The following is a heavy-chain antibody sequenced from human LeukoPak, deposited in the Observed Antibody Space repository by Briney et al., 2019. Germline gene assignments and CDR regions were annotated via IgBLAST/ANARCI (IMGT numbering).Heavy chain of an antibody. CDR3: ATLSPIFGVVIPFDP. J-gene: IGHJ5*02. D-gene: IGHD3-3*01. CDR1: GYTLTELS. CDR2: FDPEDGET. Sequence: ASVKVSCKVSGYTLTELSMHWVRQAPGKGLEWMGGFDPEDGETIYAQKFQGRVTMTEDTSTDTAYMELSSLRSEDTAVYYCATLSPIFGVVIPFDPWGQGTLVTVSS. V-gene: IGHV1-24*01.